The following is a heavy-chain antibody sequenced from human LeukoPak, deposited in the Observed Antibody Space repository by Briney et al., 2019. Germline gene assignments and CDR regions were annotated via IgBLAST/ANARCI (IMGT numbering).Heavy chain of an antibody. D-gene: IGHD6-13*01. V-gene: IGHV4-4*07. CDR2: IYTSGST. J-gene: IGHJ5*02. Sequence: KPSETLSLTCTVSGGSISSYYWSWIRQPAGKGLEWIGRIYTSGSTNYNPSLKSRVTMSVDTSKNQFSLKLSSVTAADTAVYYCARDGYSSSWYWFDPWGKGTLVTVSS. CDR1: GGSISSYY. CDR3: ARDGYSSSWYWFDP.